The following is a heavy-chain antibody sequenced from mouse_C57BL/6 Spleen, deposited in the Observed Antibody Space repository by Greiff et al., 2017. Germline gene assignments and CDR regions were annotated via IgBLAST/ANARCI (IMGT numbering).Heavy chain of an antibody. Sequence: DVHLVESGEGLVKPGGSLKLSCAASGFTFSSYAMSWVRQTPEKRLEWVAYISSGGDYIYYADTVKGRFTISRDNARNTLYLQMSSLKSEDTAMYYCTRDDSYFDYWGQGTTLTVSS. J-gene: IGHJ2*01. CDR1: GFTFSSYA. D-gene: IGHD2-4*01. CDR2: ISSGGDYI. CDR3: TRDDSYFDY. V-gene: IGHV5-9-1*02.